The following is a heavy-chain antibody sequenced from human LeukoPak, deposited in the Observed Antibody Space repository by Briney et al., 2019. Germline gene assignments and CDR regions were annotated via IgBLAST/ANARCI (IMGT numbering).Heavy chain of an antibody. J-gene: IGHJ4*02. V-gene: IGHV4-39*07. CDR3: AGDGSSITWFFY. CDR2: SSSSGTT. Sequence: SETLSLTCTVSGGSISSSRSYWGWIRQSPGKGLEWIGSSSSSGTTYYNPSLKNRVTMSLDTTNNQFSLRLTSLTAAGTAVYYCAGDGSSITWFFYWGQGTLVTVSS. D-gene: IGHD3-10*01. CDR1: GGSISSSRSY.